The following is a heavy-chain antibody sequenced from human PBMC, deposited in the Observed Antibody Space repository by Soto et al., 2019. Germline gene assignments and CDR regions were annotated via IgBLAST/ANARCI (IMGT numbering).Heavy chain of an antibody. V-gene: IGHV4-39*01. J-gene: IGHJ5*02. CDR1: GGSISSSSYY. D-gene: IGHD2-15*01. CDR3: ARRKSSPWCGP. CDR2: IYYSGST. Sequence: QLQLQESGPGLVKPSETLSLTCTVSGGSISSSSYYWGWIRQPPGKGLEWIGSIYYSGSTYYNPSLRMRSTISVDTAKIRFPLKLSSVAAADTAVYYCARRKSSPWCGPCGQGTPVTVSS.